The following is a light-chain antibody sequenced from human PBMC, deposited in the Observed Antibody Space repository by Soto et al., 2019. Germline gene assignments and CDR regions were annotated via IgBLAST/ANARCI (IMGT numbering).Light chain of an antibody. J-gene: IGKJ1*01. Sequence: DIVMTQSPDSLAVSLGERATINCKSSQSVLDSVHNKNYLVWYQQKLGQPPKVLIYWAYTRESGVTDRFSGSGSGTDFTLTISSLQAEDVAVYFCQPYYDSRWTFGPVTQVDIK. V-gene: IGKV4-1*01. CDR3: QPYYDSRWT. CDR2: WAY. CDR1: QSVLDSVHNKNY.